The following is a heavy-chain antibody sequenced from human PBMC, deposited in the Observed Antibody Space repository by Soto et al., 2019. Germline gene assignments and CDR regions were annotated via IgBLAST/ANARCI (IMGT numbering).Heavy chain of an antibody. CDR3: ATFPRGYCSSNSCYNWFDP. CDR2: IYYSGST. D-gene: IGHD2-2*01. V-gene: IGHV4-39*01. J-gene: IGHJ5*02. CDR1: GRSISISSYY. Sequence: PSDSLSLTFTVSGRSISISSYYCCWIRQPPGKGLEWIGSIYYSGSTYYNPSLKSRVTISVDTSKNQFSLKLSSVTAADTAVYYCATFPRGYCSSNSCYNWFDPWGQG.